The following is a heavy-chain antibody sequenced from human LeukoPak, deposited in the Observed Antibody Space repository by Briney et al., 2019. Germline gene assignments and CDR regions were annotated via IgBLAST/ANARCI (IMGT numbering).Heavy chain of an antibody. CDR1: GFTFSSDS. Sequence: GGSLRLSCAASGFTFSSDSVNWVRHAPEGVRGWVASVSSRISYIFYADSGKGRFTMSRDNAVQSVWLCMNSVRAEGTCVYESERGWSDAMAVWGQGPTAPVSS. J-gene: IGHJ6*02. D-gene: IGHD3-3*01. CDR3: ERGWSDAMAV. V-gene: IGHV3-21*01. CDR2: VSSRISYI.